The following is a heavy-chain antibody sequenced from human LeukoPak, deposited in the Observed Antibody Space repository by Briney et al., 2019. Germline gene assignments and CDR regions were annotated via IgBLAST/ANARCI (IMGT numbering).Heavy chain of an antibody. CDR1: GFTFSSYS. CDR2: ISSSSSYI. CDR3: ARDSSTTIFGVVLPDAGKNWSDP. Sequence: KRGGSLRLSCAASGFTFSSYSMNWVSQAPGKGLEWVSSISSSSSYIYYSDSVKGRFTISRDNAKNSLYLQMNSLRAEDTAVYYCARDSSTTIFGVVLPDAGKNWSDPWGQGTLVTVSS. V-gene: IGHV3-21*01. J-gene: IGHJ5*02. D-gene: IGHD3-3*01.